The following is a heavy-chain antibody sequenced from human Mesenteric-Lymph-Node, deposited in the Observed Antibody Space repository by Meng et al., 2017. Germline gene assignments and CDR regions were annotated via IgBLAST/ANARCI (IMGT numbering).Heavy chain of an antibody. D-gene: IGHD2-2*01. J-gene: IGHJ6*02. CDR2: ISAYNGNT. V-gene: IGHV1-18*01. Sequence: ASVKVSCKASGYTFTSYGISWVRQAPGQGLEWMGWISAYNGNTNYAQKLQGRVTMTTDTSTSTAYMELSSLRSEDTAVYYCARVREEDIVVVPAAYYYGMDVWGQGTTVTVSS. CDR1: GYTFTSYG. CDR3: ARVREEDIVVVPAAYYYGMDV.